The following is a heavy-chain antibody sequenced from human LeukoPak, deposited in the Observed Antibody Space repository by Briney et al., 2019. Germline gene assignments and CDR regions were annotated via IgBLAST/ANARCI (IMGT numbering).Heavy chain of an antibody. CDR3: ARATSGYYDY. D-gene: IGHD3-22*01. CDR1: GFIFSDYY. V-gene: IGHV3-11*01. Sequence: PGGSLRLSCAASGFIFSDYYMSWIRQAPGKGLECVSYISSSGSSIYYADSVKGRFTISRDNAKNSLYLQINSLRAEDTAVYYCARATSGYYDYWGQGTLVTVSS. CDR2: ISSSGSSI. J-gene: IGHJ4*02.